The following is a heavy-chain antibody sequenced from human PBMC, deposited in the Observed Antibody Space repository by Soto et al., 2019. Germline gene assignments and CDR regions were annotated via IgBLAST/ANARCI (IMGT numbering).Heavy chain of an antibody. D-gene: IGHD3-3*01. V-gene: IGHV3-23*01. CDR1: GFTFDSYA. J-gene: IGHJ3*01. CDR2: IRGSADGT. Sequence: EVKLLESGGGLAQPGGSLRLSCVGSGFTFDSYAISWVRQAPGERLQWIAAIRGSADGTDYAHSVRGRFTIYRDNAKKTVHLQMDSLRVEDTAVYFCAKDTVGGYSFWSGYYSDGLDVWGQGTLVTVS. CDR3: AKDTVGGYSFWSGYYSDGLDV.